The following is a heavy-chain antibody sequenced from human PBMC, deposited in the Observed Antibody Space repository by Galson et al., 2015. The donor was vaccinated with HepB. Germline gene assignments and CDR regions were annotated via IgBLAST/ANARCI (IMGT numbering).Heavy chain of an antibody. CDR3: AKGGPLRSQYYFDY. CDR2: IRYDGSNK. J-gene: IGHJ4*02. Sequence: SLRLSCAASGFTFSSYGMHWVRQAPGKGLEWVAFIRYDGSNKYYADSVKGRFTISRDNSKNTLYLQMNSLRAEDTAVYYCAKGGPLRSQYYFDYWGQGTLVTVSS. CDR1: GFTFSSYG. D-gene: IGHD1-26*01. V-gene: IGHV3-30*02.